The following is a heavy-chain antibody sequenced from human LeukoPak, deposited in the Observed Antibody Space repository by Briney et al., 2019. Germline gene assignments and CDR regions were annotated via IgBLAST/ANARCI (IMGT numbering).Heavy chain of an antibody. Sequence: GESLKISCKGSVYSFTSYWIGWVRQMPGKGLEWMGIIYPGDSDTRYSPSFQGQVTISADKSISTAYLQWSSLKASDTAMYYCARPSTYYYDSSGLGAFDIWGQGTMVTVSS. CDR2: IYPGDSDT. V-gene: IGHV5-51*01. CDR1: VYSFTSYW. CDR3: ARPSTYYYDSSGLGAFDI. J-gene: IGHJ3*02. D-gene: IGHD3-22*01.